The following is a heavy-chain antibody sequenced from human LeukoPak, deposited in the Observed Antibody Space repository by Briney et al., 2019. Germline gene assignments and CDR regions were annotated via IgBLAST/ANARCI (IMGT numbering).Heavy chain of an antibody. D-gene: IGHD6-13*01. J-gene: IGHJ4*02. CDR3: ARDESGQQLVPFDY. Sequence: GGSLRLSCAASGFTFSSYAMHWVRQAPGEGLEWVAVISYDGSNKYYADSVKGRFTISRDNSKNTLYLQMNSLRAEDTAVYYCARDESGQQLVPFDYWSQGTLVAVSS. V-gene: IGHV3-30-3*01. CDR2: ISYDGSNK. CDR1: GFTFSSYA.